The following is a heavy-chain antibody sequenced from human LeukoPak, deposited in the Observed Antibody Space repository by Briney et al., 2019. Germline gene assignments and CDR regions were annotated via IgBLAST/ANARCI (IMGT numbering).Heavy chain of an antibody. J-gene: IGHJ4*02. CDR2: ISYDGRNI. V-gene: IGHV3-30-3*01. D-gene: IGHD4-17*01. CDR1: GFTFSSSA. Sequence: GGSLRLSCTASGFTFSSSAMHWVRQAPDKGLEWVAVISYDGRNIFYADSVKGRFTISRDNSKSMLCLQLNSLRGEDTAVYCCARGQNDYGDYGLDYWGQGTLVTVSS. CDR3: ARGQNDYGDYGLDY.